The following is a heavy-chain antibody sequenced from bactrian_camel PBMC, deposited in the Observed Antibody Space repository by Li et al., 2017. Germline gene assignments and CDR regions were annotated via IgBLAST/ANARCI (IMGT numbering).Heavy chain of an antibody. CDR3: AADEYCWAYTGSAVFDGVWLRGYSAPGLS. J-gene: IGHJ4*01. CDR1: ESHNVDYC. V-gene: IGHV3S55*01. CDR2: IDADGET. D-gene: IGHD1*01. Sequence: VQLVESGGGSAQAGGSLRLTCVLTESHNVDYCMGWYRQTTGKEREEVAVIDADGETTYADSVKGRFTISKDNAKNTLYLQMNSLKPEDSAMYYCAADEYCWAYTGSAVFDGVWLRGYSAPGLSWGQGTQVTVS.